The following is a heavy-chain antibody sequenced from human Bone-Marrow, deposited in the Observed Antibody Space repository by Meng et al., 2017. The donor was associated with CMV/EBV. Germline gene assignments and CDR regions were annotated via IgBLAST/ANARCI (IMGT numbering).Heavy chain of an antibody. CDR2: INHSGRT. CDR1: GGSFSGYY. Sequence: SQTLSLTCAVYGGSFSGYYWSWIRQPPGKGLEWIGEINHSGRTNYNPSLKSRVTISVDTSKNQFSLKLSSVTAADTAVYYCARGNVLLWFGELPKGRWFDPWGQGTLVTVSS. D-gene: IGHD3-10*01. J-gene: IGHJ5*02. V-gene: IGHV4-34*01. CDR3: ARGNVLLWFGELPKGRWFDP.